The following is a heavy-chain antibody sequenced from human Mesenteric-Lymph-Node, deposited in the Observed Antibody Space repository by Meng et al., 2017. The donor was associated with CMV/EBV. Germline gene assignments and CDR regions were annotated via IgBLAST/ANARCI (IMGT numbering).Heavy chain of an antibody. Sequence: SETLSLTCTVSGGSISSYYWSWIRQPPGKGLEWIGYIYYSGSTNYNPSLKSRVTISVDTSKNQVSLKLSSLSAADTAVYYCARNYDRYTGSFLDYWGEGTLVTVSS. J-gene: IGHJ4*02. V-gene: IGHV4-59*01. CDR2: IYYSGST. D-gene: IGHD1-26*01. CDR3: ARNYDRYTGSFLDY. CDR1: GGSISSYY.